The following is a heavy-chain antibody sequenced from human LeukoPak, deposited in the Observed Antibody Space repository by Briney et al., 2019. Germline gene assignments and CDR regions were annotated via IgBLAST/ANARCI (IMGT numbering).Heavy chain of an antibody. V-gene: IGHV5-10-1*01. J-gene: IGHJ2*01. CDR3: ARRIHTKDCWYFDL. CDR1: GYRFTSYW. D-gene: IGHD2-15*01. Sequence: GESLKISCKGSGYRFTSYWISWVRQMPGKGLEWMGRIDPDDSYTSYSPSFQGRVSISVDKSISTAYLQWSSLKASDTAMYYCARRIHTKDCWYFDLWGRGTLVTVSS. CDR2: IDPDDSYT.